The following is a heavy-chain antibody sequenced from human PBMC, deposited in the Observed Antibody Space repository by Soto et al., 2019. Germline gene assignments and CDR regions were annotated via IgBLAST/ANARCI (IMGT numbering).Heavy chain of an antibody. J-gene: IGHJ4*02. CDR2: IYYRGTT. CDR1: GASVSSDDYY. D-gene: IGHD2-2*01. Sequence: SETLSLTCNVSGASVSSDDYYWTWIRQPPGKGLEWIGYIYYRGTTHYSPSLKSRVSMSVDTSRNQFSLNLTSVTAADTAVYYCARALKIPASGTYDYWGKGTLVTVSS. V-gene: IGHV4-61*08. CDR3: ARALKIPASGTYDY.